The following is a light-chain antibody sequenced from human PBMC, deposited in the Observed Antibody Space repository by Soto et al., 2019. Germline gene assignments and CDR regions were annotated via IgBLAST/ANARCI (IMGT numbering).Light chain of an antibody. Sequence: EIVMTQSPATLSVSPGERATLSCRASQSVSSNLAWYQQKPGQAPRLLIYDASTRATGIPARVSSSGSGTEFTLTISSLQSEDFAVYYCQQYNNWPPYTFGQGTKLEIK. J-gene: IGKJ2*01. V-gene: IGKV3-15*01. CDR2: DAS. CDR3: QQYNNWPPYT. CDR1: QSVSSN.